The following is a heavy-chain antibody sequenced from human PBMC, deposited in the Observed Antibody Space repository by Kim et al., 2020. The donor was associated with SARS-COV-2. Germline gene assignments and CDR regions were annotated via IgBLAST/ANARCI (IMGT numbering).Heavy chain of an antibody. CDR1: GYTFTTCG. V-gene: IGHV1-3*04. D-gene: IGHD3-9*01. J-gene: IGHJ4*02. CDR2: INTDNGNT. Sequence: ASVKVSCKASGYTFTTCGIHWVRQAPGQRLEWMGWINTDNGNTKYSEKFQDRVTITRDTSASTVYMELSSLRSEDTAVYYCARWGGSGNYELVQLDFWGQ. CDR3: ARWGGSGNYELVQLDF.